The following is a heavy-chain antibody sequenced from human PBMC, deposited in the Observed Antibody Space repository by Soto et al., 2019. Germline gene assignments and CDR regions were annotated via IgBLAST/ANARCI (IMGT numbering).Heavy chain of an antibody. J-gene: IGHJ4*02. Sequence: QVQLQESGPRLVKPSQTLSLTCNVSGGSMSSGGYYWSWIRQRPGKGLEWIGYIYHSGTFYYNPSLESRLRISVDTSKNQFSLKLTSVTAADTAVYYCARDDRTATYGDYVFEYWGQGILVTVSS. CDR1: GGSMSSGGYY. D-gene: IGHD4-17*01. CDR2: IYHSGTF. CDR3: ARDDRTATYGDYVFEY. V-gene: IGHV4-31*03.